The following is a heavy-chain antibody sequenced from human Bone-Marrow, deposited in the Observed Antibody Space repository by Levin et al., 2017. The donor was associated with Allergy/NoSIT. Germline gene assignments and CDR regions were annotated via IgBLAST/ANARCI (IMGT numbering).Heavy chain of an antibody. CDR1: GYIFTNYW. J-gene: IGHJ3*01. Sequence: ASVKVSCKGSGYIFTNYWIGWVRQMPGKGLEWMGIIYPGDSDTRYNPSFQGQVTISADKSFSTAYLQWSRLKASDTAMYYCARPDSSGWSRDFDLWGQGTMVTVSS. CDR3: ARPDSSGWSRDFDL. CDR2: IYPGDSDT. D-gene: IGHD6-19*01. V-gene: IGHV5-51*01.